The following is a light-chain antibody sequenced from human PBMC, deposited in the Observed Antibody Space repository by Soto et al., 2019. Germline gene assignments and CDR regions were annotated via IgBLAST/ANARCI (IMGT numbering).Light chain of an antibody. CDR1: QSVSSN. CDR2: GAS. CDR3: HQYNNWPAYT. V-gene: IGKV3-15*01. Sequence: ETVMTQSLATLSVSPGERATLSCRASQSVSSNLAWYQQKPGQAPRLLIYGASTRATGIPARFSASGSGTELTLTISSLQSEDLAVYYCHQYNNWPAYTFGQGTKLEIK. J-gene: IGKJ2*01.